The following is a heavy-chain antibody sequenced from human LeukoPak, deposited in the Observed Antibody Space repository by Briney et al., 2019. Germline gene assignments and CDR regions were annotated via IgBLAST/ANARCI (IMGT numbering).Heavy chain of an antibody. CDR3: ARGTSTTGHDY. Sequence: SETLSLTCAVSGYSISSGYYWGWIRQPPGKGPEWIGSVFHTGSSYYIPSLKSRVTISVDTSKNQFSLEVSSVTAADTAIYYCARGTSTTGHDYWGPGTLVTVSS. V-gene: IGHV4-38-2*01. CDR1: GYSISSGYY. J-gene: IGHJ4*02. CDR2: VFHTGSS. D-gene: IGHD1-14*01.